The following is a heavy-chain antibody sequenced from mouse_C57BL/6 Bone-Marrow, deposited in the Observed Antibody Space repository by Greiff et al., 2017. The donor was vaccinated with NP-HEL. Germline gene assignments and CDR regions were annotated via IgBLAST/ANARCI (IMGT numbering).Heavy chain of an antibody. CDR3: ARSIYYDYADDPFYAMDY. D-gene: IGHD2-4*01. Sequence: EVQLVESGGGLVQPGGSLSLSCAASGFTFTDYYMSWVRQPPGKAPEWLGFIRNKANGYTTEYSASVKGRFTISRDNSQSILYLQMNALIAEDSATYYCARSIYYDYADDPFYAMDYWGQGTSVTVSS. CDR1: GFTFTDYY. V-gene: IGHV7-3*01. CDR2: IRNKANGYTT. J-gene: IGHJ4*01.